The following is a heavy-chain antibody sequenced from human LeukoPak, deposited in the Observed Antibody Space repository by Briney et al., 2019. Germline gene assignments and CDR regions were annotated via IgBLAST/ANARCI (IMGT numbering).Heavy chain of an antibody. J-gene: IGHJ3*02. D-gene: IGHD2-15*01. CDR2: IYYSGNT. V-gene: IGHV4-39*01. CDR1: GGSISSSPYY. Sequence: PSETLSLTCTVSGGSISSSPYYWGWVRQPPGKGLEWIGNIYYSGNTYHNPSLKTRVTISVDTSKNQFSLRLSSVTAADTAVYYCARACSGGSCSDAFDIWGQGTMVTVSS. CDR3: ARACSGGSCSDAFDI.